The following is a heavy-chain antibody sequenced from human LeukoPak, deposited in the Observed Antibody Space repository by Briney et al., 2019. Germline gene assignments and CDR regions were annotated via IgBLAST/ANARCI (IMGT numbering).Heavy chain of an antibody. D-gene: IGHD4-11*01. J-gene: IGHJ5*02. Sequence: PGGSLRLSCAASGFTFSSYWMHWVRQAPGKGLVWVSRINSDGSSTSYPDSVTGRFTISRDNAKNTLDLQMNSLRAEDTAVYYCARGPRVTNNWFDPWGQGTLVTVSS. V-gene: IGHV3-74*01. CDR3: ARGPRVTNNWFDP. CDR2: INSDGSST. CDR1: GFTFSSYW.